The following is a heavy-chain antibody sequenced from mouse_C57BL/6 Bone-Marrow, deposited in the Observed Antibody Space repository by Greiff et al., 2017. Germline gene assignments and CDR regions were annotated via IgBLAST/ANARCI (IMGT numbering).Heavy chain of an antibody. V-gene: IGHV1-82*01. CDR1: GYAFSSSW. CDR2: IYPGDGDT. Sequence: QVQLKESGPELVKPGASVKISCKASGYAFSSSWMNWVKQRPGKGLEWIGRIYPGDGDTNYNGKFKGKATLTADKSSSTAYMQLSSLTSEDSAVYFCARKYYGSRYFDVWGTGTTVTVSS. D-gene: IGHD1-1*01. CDR3: ARKYYGSRYFDV. J-gene: IGHJ1*03.